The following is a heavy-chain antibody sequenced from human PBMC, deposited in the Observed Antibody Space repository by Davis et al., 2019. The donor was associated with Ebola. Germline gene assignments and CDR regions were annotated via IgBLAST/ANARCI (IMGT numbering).Heavy chain of an antibody. CDR3: ATKDTATDHFDP. Sequence: ASVKVSCKASGYTFTSYGFSWVRQAPGQGLEWMGWISAYNDNTNYAQKFQDRVTMTTDTPTNTAYMEVRSLRSDDTAVYYCATKDTATDHFDPWGPGTQVTVSS. J-gene: IGHJ5*02. CDR1: GYTFTSYG. CDR2: ISAYNDNT. V-gene: IGHV1-18*01. D-gene: IGHD5-18*01.